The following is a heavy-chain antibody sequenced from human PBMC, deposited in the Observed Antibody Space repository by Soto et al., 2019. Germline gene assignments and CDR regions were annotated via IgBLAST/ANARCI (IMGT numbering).Heavy chain of an antibody. CDR1: GFTFSTYV. D-gene: IGHD2-2*01. J-gene: IGHJ4*02. Sequence: GGSLRLSCAASGFTFSTYVLNWVRQAPGKGLEWVSAISGSGDSTYYAGSVKGRFTISRDNSKNTLYLQMNSLRAEDTAIYYCAKGRVIPTADFDYWGQGTQVTSPQ. CDR3: AKGRVIPTADFDY. V-gene: IGHV3-23*01. CDR2: ISGSGDST.